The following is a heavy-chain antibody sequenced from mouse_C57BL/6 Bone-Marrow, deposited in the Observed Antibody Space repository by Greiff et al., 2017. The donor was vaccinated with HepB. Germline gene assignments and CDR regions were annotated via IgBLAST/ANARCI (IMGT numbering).Heavy chain of an antibody. CDR1: GFTFSDYY. J-gene: IGHJ4*01. CDR2: INYDGSST. Sequence: EVKLVESEGGLVQPGSSMKLSCTASGFTFSDYYMAWVRQVPEKGLEWVANINYDGSSTYYLDSLKSRFIISRDNAKNTLYLQMSSLKSEDTATYFCARDEGLGMDYWGRGKSVTVSS. V-gene: IGHV5-16*01. CDR3: ARDEGLGMDY.